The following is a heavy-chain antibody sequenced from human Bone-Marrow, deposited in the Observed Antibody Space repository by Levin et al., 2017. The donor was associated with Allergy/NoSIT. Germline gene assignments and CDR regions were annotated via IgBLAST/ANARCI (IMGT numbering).Heavy chain of an antibody. D-gene: IGHD3-16*01. J-gene: IGHJ4*02. V-gene: IGHV3-48*01. Sequence: PGGSLRLSCAASGLTFSTNTMNWVRQAPGKGLEWISYISSSGDRVDYADSVKGRFTVSRDNAKNSLYLQMNSLRIDDTAVYYCARDLTTEGGSDYWGLGTLVTVSS. CDR3: ARDLTTEGGSDY. CDR2: ISSSGDRV. CDR1: GLTFSTNT.